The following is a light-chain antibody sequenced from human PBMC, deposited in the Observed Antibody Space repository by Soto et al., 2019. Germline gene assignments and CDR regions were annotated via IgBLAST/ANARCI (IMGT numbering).Light chain of an antibody. Sequence: QSVLTQPPSASGTPGQRVTISCSGSSSNIGSNSVNWYHQVAGTAPKLLIHSDNQRPSGVPDRFSGSKSGTSASLAISGLQSGDEADYYCTSFSSSTSLYVFGTGTKLTVL. CDR3: TSFSSSTSLYV. V-gene: IGLV1-44*01. J-gene: IGLJ1*01. CDR2: SDN. CDR1: SSNIGSNS.